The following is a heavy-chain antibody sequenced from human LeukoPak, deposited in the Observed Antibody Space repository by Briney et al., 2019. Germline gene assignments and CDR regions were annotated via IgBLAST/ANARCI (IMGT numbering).Heavy chain of an antibody. D-gene: IGHD3-9*01. V-gene: IGHV4-34*01. CDR1: GGSFSGYY. Sequence: PSETLSLTCAVYGGSFSGYYWSWIRQPPGKGLEWIGEINHSGSTNYNPSLKSRVTISVDTSKNQFSLKLSSVTAADTAVYYCATGGDTLTGYYSDAFDIWGQGTMVTVSS. J-gene: IGHJ3*02. CDR3: ATGGDTLTGYYSDAFDI. CDR2: INHSGST.